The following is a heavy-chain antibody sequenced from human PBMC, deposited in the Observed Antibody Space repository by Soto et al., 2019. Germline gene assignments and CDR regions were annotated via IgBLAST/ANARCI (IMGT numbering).Heavy chain of an antibody. CDR2: VNPSGGHT. Sequence: QVQLMQSGAEVKNPGASVKVSCKASGDTFTDYYIHWVRQAPGQGLEWMGTVNPSGGHTTYAQHFLGRVTMTRDTSTSTLYMELTSLTSDDTAIYYCARGGHVVVVTAALDYCGQVTLVTVSS. V-gene: IGHV1-46*01. J-gene: IGHJ4*02. CDR3: ARGGHVVVVTAALDY. D-gene: IGHD2-21*02. CDR1: GDTFTDYY.